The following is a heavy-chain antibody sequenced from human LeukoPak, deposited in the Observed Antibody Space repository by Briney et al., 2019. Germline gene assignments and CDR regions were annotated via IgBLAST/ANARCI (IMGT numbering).Heavy chain of an antibody. V-gene: IGHV5-51*01. D-gene: IGHD2-2*01. CDR1: GYSFTSYW. CDR3: ARHPYCSRTSCYGDS. CDR2: IFPGDSDT. J-gene: IGHJ4*02. Sequence: GESLKISCKGAGYSFTSYWIGWVRQMPGKGLEWMGIIFPGDSDTRYSPSFQGQVTISADKSISTAYLQWSSLKASDTAMYYCARHPYCSRTSCYGDSWGQGTLVTVSS.